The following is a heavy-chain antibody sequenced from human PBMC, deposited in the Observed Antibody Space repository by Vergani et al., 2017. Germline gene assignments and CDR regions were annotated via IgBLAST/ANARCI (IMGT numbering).Heavy chain of an antibody. Sequence: QLQLQESGPGLVKPSETLSLTCTVSGGSISSSSYYWGWIRQPPGKGLEWIGSIYYSGSTYYNPSLKSRVTISVDTSKNQFSLKLSSVTAADTAVYYCARDPGPLPYDILTGYPYYFDYWGQGTLVTVSS. D-gene: IGHD3-9*01. J-gene: IGHJ4*02. CDR3: ARDPGPLPYDILTGYPYYFDY. CDR1: GGSISSSSYY. CDR2: IYYSGST. V-gene: IGHV4-39*02.